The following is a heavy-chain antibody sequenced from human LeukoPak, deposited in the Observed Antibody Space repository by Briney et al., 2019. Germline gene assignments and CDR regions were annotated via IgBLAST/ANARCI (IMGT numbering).Heavy chain of an antibody. Sequence: PGGSLRLSCAFSGFTFSSYSMNWVRQAPGKGLEWVSYIISSSSTIYYADSVRGRFTISRDNAKNSLYLQMDSLRADDTAVYYCARNKGSPLCSGGNCPIDYWDQGTLVTVSS. CDR3: ARNKGSPLCSGGNCPIDY. D-gene: IGHD2-15*01. J-gene: IGHJ4*02. V-gene: IGHV3-48*01. CDR1: GFTFSSYS. CDR2: IISSSSTI.